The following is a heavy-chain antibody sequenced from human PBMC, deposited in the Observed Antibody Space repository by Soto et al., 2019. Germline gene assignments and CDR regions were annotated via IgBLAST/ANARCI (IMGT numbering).Heavy chain of an antibody. CDR1: GFTFGDYA. V-gene: IGHV3-49*04. Sequence: SLRLSCTASGFTFGDYAMSWVRQAPGKGLEWVGFIRSKAYGGTTEYAASVKGRFTISRDDSKSIAYLQMNSLKTEDTAVYYCTRALKKRGGATINYGMDVWGQGTTVTVSS. J-gene: IGHJ6*02. D-gene: IGHD1-26*01. CDR2: IRSKAYGGTT. CDR3: TRALKKRGGATINYGMDV.